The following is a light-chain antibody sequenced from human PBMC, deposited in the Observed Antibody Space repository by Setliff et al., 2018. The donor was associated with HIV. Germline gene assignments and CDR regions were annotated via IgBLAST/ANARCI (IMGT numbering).Light chain of an antibody. J-gene: IGLJ1*01. CDR3: AAWDDSLNGYV. Sequence: QSALTQPPSASGTPGQRVTISCSGSSSNIGSNTVNWYQQLPGTAPKLLICTNNQRPSGVPDRFSGSKSDTSASQAISGLQSEDEADYYCAAWDDSLNGYVFGTGTKVTVL. V-gene: IGLV1-44*01. CDR1: SSNIGSNT. CDR2: TNN.